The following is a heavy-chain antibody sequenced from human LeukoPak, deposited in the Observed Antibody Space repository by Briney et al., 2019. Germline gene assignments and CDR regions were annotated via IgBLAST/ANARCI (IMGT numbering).Heavy chain of an antibody. V-gene: IGHV1-2*02. J-gene: IGHJ4*02. Sequence: ASVKVSCKASGYTFTSYYMHWVRQAPGQGLEWMGWINPNSGGTNYAQKFQGRVTMTRDTSISTAYMELSRLRSDDTAVYYCASGSGSYYNAASLWGQGTLVTVSS. CDR3: ASGSGSYYNAASL. CDR1: GYTFTSYY. CDR2: INPNSGGT. D-gene: IGHD3-10*01.